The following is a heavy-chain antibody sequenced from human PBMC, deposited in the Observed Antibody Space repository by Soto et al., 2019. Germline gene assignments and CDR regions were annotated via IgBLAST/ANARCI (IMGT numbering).Heavy chain of an antibody. Sequence: ASVKVSFKASGYTFTSYDINWVRQATGQGLEWMGWMNPNSGNTGYAQKFQGRVTMTRNTSISTAYMELSSLRSEDTAVYYCAREDYCSGGSCYWFDPWGQGTLVTVSS. CDR1: GYTFTSYD. J-gene: IGHJ5*02. V-gene: IGHV1-8*01. CDR2: MNPNSGNT. CDR3: AREDYCSGGSCYWFDP. D-gene: IGHD2-15*01.